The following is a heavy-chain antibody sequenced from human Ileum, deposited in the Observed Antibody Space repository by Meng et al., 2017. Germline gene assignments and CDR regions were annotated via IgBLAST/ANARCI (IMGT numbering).Heavy chain of an antibody. CDR3: ARPAVTTALGGFDY. CDR2: IYYNGNT. Sequence: QLQLQESGPGLVKPSWTLSLPCAVSGDPIRYSSYYWGWVRQPPGQGLEWIGSIYYNGNTYYSPSLKSRASISVDTSKNQFSLKLSSVTAADTAVYYCARPAVTTALGGFDYWGQGTLVTVSS. V-gene: IGHV4-39*01. CDR1: GDPIRYSSYY. J-gene: IGHJ4*02. D-gene: IGHD3-16*01.